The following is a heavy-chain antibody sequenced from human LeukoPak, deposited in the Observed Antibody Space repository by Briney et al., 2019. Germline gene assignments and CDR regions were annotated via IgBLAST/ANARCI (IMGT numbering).Heavy chain of an antibody. D-gene: IGHD3-10*01. J-gene: IGHJ4*02. Sequence: RPGGSLRLSCAASGFTFSRYEMNWVRQAPGKGLEWVSYISRSGDTIYFADSAKGRFTISGDNAKNSLYLQMSSLRAEDTAVYYCARDYASDYWGQGTLVTVSS. CDR1: GFTFSRYE. CDR2: ISRSGDTI. CDR3: ARDYASDY. V-gene: IGHV3-48*03.